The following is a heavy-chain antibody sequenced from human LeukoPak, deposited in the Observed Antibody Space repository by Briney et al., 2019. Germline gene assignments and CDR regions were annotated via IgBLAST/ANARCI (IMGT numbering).Heavy chain of an antibody. CDR1: GFTFSSYG. Sequence: GGSLRLSCAASGFTFSSYGMHWVRQAPGKGLEWVAVIWYDGSNKYYADSVKGRFTIPRDNSKNTLYLQMNSLRAEDTAVYYCASLDYYDSRAFDIWGQGTMVTVSS. D-gene: IGHD3-22*01. CDR3: ASLDYYDSRAFDI. V-gene: IGHV3-33*01. J-gene: IGHJ3*02. CDR2: IWYDGSNK.